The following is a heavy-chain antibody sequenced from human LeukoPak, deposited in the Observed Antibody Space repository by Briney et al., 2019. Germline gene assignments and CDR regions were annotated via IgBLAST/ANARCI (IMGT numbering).Heavy chain of an antibody. CDR3: ARINAYGFDY. CDR2: IYYGGST. D-gene: IGHD4-17*01. J-gene: IGHJ4*02. V-gene: IGHV4-39*01. Sequence: SETLSLTCTVSGGSISSSSYFWGWIRQPPRKGLEWIGSIYYGGSTYYNPSLKSRVTISVDTSKNQFSMNLSTVTAADTAVYSCARINAYGFDYWGQGTLVTVSS. CDR1: GGSISSSSYF.